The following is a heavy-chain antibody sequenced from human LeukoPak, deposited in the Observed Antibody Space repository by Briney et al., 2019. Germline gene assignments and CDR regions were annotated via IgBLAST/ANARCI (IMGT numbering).Heavy chain of an antibody. J-gene: IGHJ3*02. D-gene: IGHD4-23*01. CDR3: ARRLGLRWDLQAFDI. V-gene: IGHV1-8*03. CDR2: MNPNSGNR. CDR1: GYTFSSYD. Sequence: ASVKVSCKASGYTFSSYDINWVRQATGQGLEWMGWMNPNSGNRGYAQKFQGKVTITRNTSISTAYMELSSLRSEDTAVYYCARRLGLRWDLQAFDIWGQGTMVTVSS.